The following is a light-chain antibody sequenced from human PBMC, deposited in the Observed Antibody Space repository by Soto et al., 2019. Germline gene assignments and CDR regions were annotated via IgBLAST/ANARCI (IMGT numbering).Light chain of an antibody. V-gene: IGLV1-40*01. CDR3: QSYDSSLNGRV. Sequence: QAVVTQPPSVSGAPGQRVTISCTGSSSNIGAGYDVPWYQQLPGTAPKLLIYGNSNRPSGVPDRFSGSKSGTSASLAITGFQAEDEADYYCQSYDSSLNGRVFGTGTKLTVL. CDR2: GNS. J-gene: IGLJ1*01. CDR1: SSNIGAGYD.